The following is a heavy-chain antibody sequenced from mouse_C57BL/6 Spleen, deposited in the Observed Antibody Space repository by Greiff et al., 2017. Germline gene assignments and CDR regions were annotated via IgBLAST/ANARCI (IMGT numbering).Heavy chain of an antibody. Sequence: QVQLQQSGAELVMPGASVKLSCKASGYTFPSSWMHWVKQRPGKGLEWIGEIDPSDSYTNYNPKFKGKSTLTVDKSSSTAYMQLSSLTSEDSAVYYCAREGTGYFDVWGTGTTVTVSS. CDR2: IDPSDSYT. CDR1: GYTFPSSW. D-gene: IGHD3-3*01. CDR3: AREGTGYFDV. V-gene: IGHV1-69*01. J-gene: IGHJ1*03.